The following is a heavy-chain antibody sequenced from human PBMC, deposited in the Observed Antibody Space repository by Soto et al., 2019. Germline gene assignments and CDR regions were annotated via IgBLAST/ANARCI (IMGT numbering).Heavy chain of an antibody. CDR2: IFYSGST. D-gene: IGHD6-19*01. Sequence: PSETLSLTCTVSGGSISSRIYYGGWIRQPPGKGLEWIGSIFYSGSTYYKPYLKSRVTISVDTSKKQLSMKLYSVTAADTAVYYCARHDNGYSSGRLDYWGQGTLGTVSS. CDR1: GGSISSRIYY. V-gene: IGHV4-39*01. J-gene: IGHJ4*01. CDR3: ARHDNGYSSGRLDY.